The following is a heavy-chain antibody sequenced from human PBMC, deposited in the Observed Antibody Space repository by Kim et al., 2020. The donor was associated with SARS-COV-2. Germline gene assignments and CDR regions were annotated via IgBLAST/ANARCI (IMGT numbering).Heavy chain of an antibody. CDR2: INHSGST. CDR1: GGSFSGYY. J-gene: IGHJ4*02. D-gene: IGHD5-18*01. V-gene: IGHV4-34*01. CDR3: ARGRDTAMVRY. Sequence: SETLSLTCAVYGGSFSGYYWSWIRQPPGKGLEWIGEINHSGSTNSNPSLKSRVTISVDTSKNQFSLKLSSVTAADTAVYYCARGRDTAMVRYWGQGTLVTVSS.